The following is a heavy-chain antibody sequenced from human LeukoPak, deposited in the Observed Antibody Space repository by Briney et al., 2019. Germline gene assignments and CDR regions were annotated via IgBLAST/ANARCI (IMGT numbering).Heavy chain of an antibody. CDR1: GGTFSSYA. J-gene: IGHJ4*02. V-gene: IGHV1-69*13. Sequence: GASVKVSCKASGGTFSSYAISLVRQAPGQGLEWMGGIIPIFGTANYAQKFQGRVTITADESTSTAYMELSSLRSEDTAVYYCALPGGDIVVVPAATAAFDYWGQGTLVTVSS. D-gene: IGHD2-2*01. CDR3: ALPGGDIVVVPAATAAFDY. CDR2: IIPIFGTA.